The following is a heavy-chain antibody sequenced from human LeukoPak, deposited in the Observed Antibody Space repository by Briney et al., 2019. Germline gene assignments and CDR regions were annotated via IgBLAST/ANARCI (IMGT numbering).Heavy chain of an antibody. CDR2: IYYSGST. CDR3: ARHTTDFWSGPLPHPNFDY. D-gene: IGHD3-3*01. CDR1: GGSISSYY. J-gene: IGHJ4*02. Sequence: PSETLSLTCTVSGGSISSYYWSWIRQPPGKGLEWIGYIYYSGSTNYNPSLKSRVTISVDTSKNQFSLKLSSVTAADTAVYYCARHTTDFWSGPLPHPNFDYWGQGTLVTVSS. V-gene: IGHV4-59*08.